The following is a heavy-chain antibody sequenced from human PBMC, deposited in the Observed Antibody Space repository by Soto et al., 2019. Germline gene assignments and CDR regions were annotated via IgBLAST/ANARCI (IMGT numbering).Heavy chain of an antibody. CDR3: VRDGTKTLRDWFDP. V-gene: IGHV4-4*07. CDR2: IYATGTT. D-gene: IGHD1-1*01. J-gene: IGHJ5*02. Sequence: SETLSLTCTVSGASISGFYWSWIRKSAGKGLEWIGRIYATGTTDYNPSLKSRVMMSVDTSKKQFSRKLRSVTAADTAVYYCVRDGTKTLRDWFDPWGQGISVTVSS. CDR1: GASISGFY.